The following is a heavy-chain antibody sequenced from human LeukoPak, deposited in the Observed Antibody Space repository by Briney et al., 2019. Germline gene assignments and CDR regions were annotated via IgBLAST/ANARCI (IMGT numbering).Heavy chain of an antibody. Sequence: GGSLRLSYAASGFTVSSNYMSWVRQAPGKGLEWVSVIYSGGSTYYADSVKGRFTISRDNSKNTLYLQMNSLRAEDTAVYYCARGDTAMDPIPDYWGQGTLVTVSS. CDR2: IYSGGST. CDR3: ARGDTAMDPIPDY. V-gene: IGHV3-53*01. D-gene: IGHD5-18*01. CDR1: GFTVSSNY. J-gene: IGHJ4*02.